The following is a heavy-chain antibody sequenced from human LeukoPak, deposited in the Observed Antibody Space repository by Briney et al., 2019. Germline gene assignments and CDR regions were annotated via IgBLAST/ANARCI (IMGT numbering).Heavy chain of an antibody. J-gene: IGHJ3*02. Sequence: PSETLSLTCTVSGGSISSYYWSWIRQPPGKGLEWIGYIYYSGSTNYNPSLKSRVTISVDTSKNQFSLKLSSVTAADMAVYYCARAGSSWYEDAFDIWGQGTMVTVSS. CDR3: ARAGSSWYEDAFDI. V-gene: IGHV4-59*01. D-gene: IGHD6-13*01. CDR1: GGSISSYY. CDR2: IYYSGST.